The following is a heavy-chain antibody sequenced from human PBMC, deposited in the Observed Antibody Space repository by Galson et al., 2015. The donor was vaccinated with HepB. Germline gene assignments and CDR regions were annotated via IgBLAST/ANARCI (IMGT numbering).Heavy chain of an antibody. J-gene: IGHJ6*03. CDR2: ISGSSGTI. CDR1: GFSFSTYS. D-gene: IGHD3-10*01. V-gene: IGHV3-48*01. Sequence: SLRLSCAASGFSFSTYSMNWVRQAPGKGLEWVSYISGSSGTIYYADSVKGRFTISRDNAKNSLYLQMNSLRAEDTAVYYCARPYYYGSGSLINYYYYYYMDVWGKGTTVTVSS. CDR3: ARPYYYGSGSLINYYYYYYMDV.